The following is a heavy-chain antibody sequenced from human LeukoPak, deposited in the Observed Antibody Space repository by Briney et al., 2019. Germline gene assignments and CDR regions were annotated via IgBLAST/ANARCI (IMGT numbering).Heavy chain of an antibody. CDR1: GGSFSGYY. J-gene: IGHJ6*03. CDR2: INHSGST. CDR3: VRRRSYAAGSNRYYYYYYMDV. V-gene: IGHV4-34*01. D-gene: IGHD3-10*01. Sequence: SETLSLTCAVYGGSFSGYYWSWIRQPQGKWLEWIGEINHSGSTNYNPSLKSRVTISVDTSKNQFSLKLSSVTAADTAVFYCVRRRSYAAGSNRYYYYYYMDVWGKGTTVTVSS.